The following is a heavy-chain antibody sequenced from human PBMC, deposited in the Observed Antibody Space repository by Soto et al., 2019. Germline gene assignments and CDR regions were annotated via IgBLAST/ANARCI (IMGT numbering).Heavy chain of an antibody. J-gene: IGHJ4*02. CDR1: GGTFSSYA. V-gene: IGHV1-69*01. CDR3: ARGYCSGGSCYAFDY. D-gene: IGHD2-15*01. CDR2: ILPTFGTA. Sequence: QVQLVQSGAEVKKPGSSVKVSCKASGGTFSSYAISWVRQAPGQGLQWMGGILPTFGTANYAQKFQGRVTITADESTSTGYMELSSLRSEDTAVYYCARGYCSGGSCYAFDYWGQGTLVTVSS.